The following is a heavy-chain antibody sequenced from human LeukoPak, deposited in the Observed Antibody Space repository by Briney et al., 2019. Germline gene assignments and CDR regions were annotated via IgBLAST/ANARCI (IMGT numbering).Heavy chain of an antibody. Sequence: GGSLRLSCAASGFSLSSYWMTWVRQAPGKGLEWVSVIYSGGSAYYADSVKGRFTISRDNSKNTLYLQMNSLRAEDTAVYYCARVIGISSYYFDYWGQGTLVTVSS. D-gene: IGHD6-6*01. CDR1: GFSLSSYW. CDR3: ARVIGISSYYFDY. J-gene: IGHJ4*02. CDR2: IYSGGSA. V-gene: IGHV3-66*01.